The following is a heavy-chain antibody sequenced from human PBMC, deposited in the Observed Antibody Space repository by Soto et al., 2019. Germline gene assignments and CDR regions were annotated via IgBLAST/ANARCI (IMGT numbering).Heavy chain of an antibody. CDR1: GFTFRSYN. J-gene: IGHJ6*02. CDR2: ISYDGSNE. D-gene: IGHD6-13*01. Sequence: QVQLVESGGGVVQPGRSLRLSCAASGFTFRSYNMHWVRQAPGKGLEWVAVISYDGSNEYYADSVKGRFTISRDNFKNTRGLEMDSPRTESTAVDYGAEGESSKQFLRIGRWGQGATVTVFS. V-gene: IGHV3-30*18. CDR3: AEGESSKQFLRIGR.